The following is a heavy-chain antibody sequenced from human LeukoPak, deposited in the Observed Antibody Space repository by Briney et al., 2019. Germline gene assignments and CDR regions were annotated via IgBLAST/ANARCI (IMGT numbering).Heavy chain of an antibody. D-gene: IGHD6-13*01. CDR1: GDSVSSNNAA. Sequence: SQTLSLTCALSGDSVSSNNAAWNWIRQSPSRGLEWLGRTYHRSTWYDDYVVSVRSRLTITPDISKNQVSLQLNSVTPEDTAVYYCTREVAGTGGFDYWGQGITVTVSS. V-gene: IGHV6-1*01. J-gene: IGHJ4*02. CDR3: TREVAGTGGFDY. CDR2: TYHRSTWYD.